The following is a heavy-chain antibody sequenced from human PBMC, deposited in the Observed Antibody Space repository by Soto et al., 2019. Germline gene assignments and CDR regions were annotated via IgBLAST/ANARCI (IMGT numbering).Heavy chain of an antibody. J-gene: IGHJ5*02. D-gene: IGHD1-26*01. CDR3: ARYSGRYPYNLFDP. V-gene: IGHV4-59*01. CDR2: IYYSGTT. Sequence: SETLSLTCTVSGGSISSYYWSWIRQPPGKGLEWIGYIYYSGTTNYNPSLKSRVTISVDTSKNQFSLKLSSVTAADTAVYYCARYSGRYPYNLFDPSGQGTLVTVSA. CDR1: GGSISSYY.